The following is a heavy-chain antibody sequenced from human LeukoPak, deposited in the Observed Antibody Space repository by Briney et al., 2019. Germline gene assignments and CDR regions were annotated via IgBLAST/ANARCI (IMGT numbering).Heavy chain of an antibody. D-gene: IGHD5-24*01. CDR2: IYHSGST. CDR1: GGSISSGGYS. J-gene: IGHJ5*02. CDR3: ARGKRRWFHP. Sequence: SQTLSLTCAVSGGSISSGGYSWSWIRQPPGKGLEWIGYIYHSGSTYYNPSLKSRVTISVDRSKNQFSLKLSSVTAADTAVYYCARGKRRWFHPWGQGTLVTVSS. V-gene: IGHV4-30-2*01.